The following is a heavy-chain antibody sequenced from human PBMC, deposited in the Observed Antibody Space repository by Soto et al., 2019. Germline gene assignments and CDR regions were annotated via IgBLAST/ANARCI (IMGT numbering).Heavy chain of an antibody. J-gene: IGHJ4*02. V-gene: IGHV1-2*04. CDR2: INPNSGGT. Sequence: ASVKVSCKASGYTFTGYYMHWVRQAPGQGLEWMGWINPNSGGTNYAQKFQGWVTMTRDTSISTAYMELSRLRSDDTAVYYCARDRLTVTTGEFDYWGQGTLVTVSS. CDR3: ARDRLTVTTGEFDY. CDR1: GYTFTGYY. D-gene: IGHD4-17*01.